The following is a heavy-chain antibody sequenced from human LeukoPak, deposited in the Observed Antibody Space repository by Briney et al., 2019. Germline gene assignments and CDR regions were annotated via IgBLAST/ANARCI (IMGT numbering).Heavy chain of an antibody. CDR1: GGSISGSSYY. Sequence: PSETLSLTCTVSGGSISGSSYYWGWIRQPPGKGLEWIGSIYYSGSTYYNPSLKSRVTISVDTSKNQFSLKLNSVTAADTAVYYCARDYVGVAGTFDYWGQGTLVTVSS. CDR2: IYYSGST. CDR3: ARDYVGVAGTFDY. D-gene: IGHD6-19*01. V-gene: IGHV4-39*02. J-gene: IGHJ4*02.